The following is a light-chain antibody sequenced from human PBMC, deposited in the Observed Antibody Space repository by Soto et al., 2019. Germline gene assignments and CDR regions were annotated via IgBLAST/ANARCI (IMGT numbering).Light chain of an antibody. CDR3: CSYAGTVAYV. CDR1: KLGDKY. CDR2: QDS. J-gene: IGLJ1*01. Sequence: SYELTQPPSVSVSPGQTASITCSGDKLGDKYACWYQQKPGQSPVLVIYQDSKRPSGIPERFSGSNSGDTASLTISGLQAEDEADYFCCSYAGTVAYVFGTGTKLTVL. V-gene: IGLV3-1*01.